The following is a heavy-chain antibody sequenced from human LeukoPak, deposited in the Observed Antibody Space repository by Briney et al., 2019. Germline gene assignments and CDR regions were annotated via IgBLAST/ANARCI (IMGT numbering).Heavy chain of an antibody. CDR1: GFTFSIYA. CDR2: VSRDGAAT. Sequence: GGSLRLSCAASGFTFSIYAMHWVRQAPGKGLEYISSVSRDGAATYYANSVAGRFTISRDNSKNTLFLQMGSLRADDMAVYYCARPRTPHTSGWYGGVFEFWGQGALATVSS. J-gene: IGHJ4*02. V-gene: IGHV3-64*01. CDR3: ARPRTPHTSGWYGGVFEF. D-gene: IGHD6-19*01.